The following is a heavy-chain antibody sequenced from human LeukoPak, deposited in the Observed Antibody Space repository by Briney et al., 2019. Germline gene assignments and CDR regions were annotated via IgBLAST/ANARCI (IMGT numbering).Heavy chain of an antibody. CDR2: IYSSDAT. J-gene: IGHJ3*02. CDR1: GFTFRSYA. Sequence: GGSLRLSCAASGFTFRSYAMGWVRQAPGKGLEWVSHIYSSDATYADSVKGRFSISRDNAKNSLFLQMNSLRDEDTAVYYCARDLHYAFDIWGQGTMVTVSS. V-gene: IGHV3-48*02. CDR3: ARDLHYAFDI. D-gene: IGHD3-10*01.